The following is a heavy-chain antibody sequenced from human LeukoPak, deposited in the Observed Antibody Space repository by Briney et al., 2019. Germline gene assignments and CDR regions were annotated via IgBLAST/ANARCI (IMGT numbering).Heavy chain of an antibody. CDR3: ARGYYDTSAYSNPFDF. Sequence: SETLSLTCTVSGDSISNYYWSWIRQTPGKGLEWIGYIHTSRSTYYYPSLKSRVTISVDTSKNQFSLKLSSVTAADTAVYYCARGYYDTSAYSNPFDFWGQGTLVTVSS. CDR2: IHTSRST. D-gene: IGHD3-22*01. CDR1: GDSISNYY. V-gene: IGHV4-4*09. J-gene: IGHJ4*02.